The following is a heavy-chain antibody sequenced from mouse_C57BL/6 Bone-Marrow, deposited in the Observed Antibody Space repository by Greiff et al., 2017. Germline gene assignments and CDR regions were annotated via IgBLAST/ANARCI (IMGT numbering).Heavy chain of an antibody. CDR3: ARDGGPSTMVTPFAY. D-gene: IGHD2-2*01. V-gene: IGHV5-4*01. Sequence: EVKLQESGGGLVKPGGSLKLSCAASGFTFSSYAMSWVRQTPEKRLEWVATISDGGSYTYYPDNVKGRFTISRDNDKNNLYLQMSHLKSEDTAMYYCARDGGPSTMVTPFAYWGQGTLVTVSA. CDR1: GFTFSSYA. J-gene: IGHJ3*01. CDR2: ISDGGSYT.